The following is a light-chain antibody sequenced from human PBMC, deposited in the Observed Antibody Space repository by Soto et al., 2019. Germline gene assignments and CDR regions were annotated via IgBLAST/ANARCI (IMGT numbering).Light chain of an antibody. CDR2: AAS. CDR1: HTIMTY. J-gene: IGKJ1*01. CDR3: QQSYNSPQT. V-gene: IGKV1-39*01. Sequence: DIQMTQSPSSLSASVGDEVTITCRASHTIMTYLNWYQLKPGKPPRLLIYAASSLQSGVPSRFSGSGSGTDFTLTINSLQPEDFATYSSQQSYNSPQTLGQGTKVEIK.